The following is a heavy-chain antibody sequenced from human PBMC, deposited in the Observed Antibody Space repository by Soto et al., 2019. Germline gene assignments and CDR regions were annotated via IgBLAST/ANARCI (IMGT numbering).Heavy chain of an antibody. CDR1: GYTFTSYD. CDR2: MNPHSGNT. J-gene: IGHJ4*02. CDR3: AITHMRFGEHHY. D-gene: IGHD3-10*01. Sequence: QVQLVQSGAELKKPGASVKASCKASGYTFTSYDINWVRQATGQGLEWMGWMNPHSGNTGYAQKFQGRVTMTRNTSIRTAYMELSSLRSESTAVYYCAITHMRFGEHHYWGQGTLVTISS. V-gene: IGHV1-8*01.